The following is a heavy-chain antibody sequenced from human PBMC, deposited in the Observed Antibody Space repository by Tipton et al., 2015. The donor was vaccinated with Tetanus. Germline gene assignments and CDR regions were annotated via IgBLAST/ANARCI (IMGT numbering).Heavy chain of an antibody. D-gene: IGHD1-26*01. V-gene: IGHV4-39*02. Sequence: LRLSCTVSGGSIRGGTFYWGWIRQPPGKGLEWIGSIYESGDTYYIPSLKSRVTISVDTSKNQFSLNLNSMAAADTGVYYCARDQARGARGWNYFDYWGQGSLVTVSS. J-gene: IGHJ4*02. CDR2: IYESGDT. CDR1: GGSIRGGTFY. CDR3: ARDQARGARGWNYFDY.